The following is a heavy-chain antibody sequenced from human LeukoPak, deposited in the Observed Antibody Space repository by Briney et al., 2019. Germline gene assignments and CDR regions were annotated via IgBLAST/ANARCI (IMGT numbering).Heavy chain of an antibody. CDR2: ISGSGGST. D-gene: IGHD3-10*01. J-gene: IGHJ4*02. V-gene: IGHV3-23*01. Sequence: GGSLRLSCAASGFTFSSYAMSWVRQAPGKGLEWVSAISGSGGSTYYADSVKGRFTISRDNSKNTLYLQMNSLRAEDTAVYYCAKDLNYYGSGNLDYWGQGTRVTVSS. CDR3: AKDLNYYGSGNLDY. CDR1: GFTFSSYA.